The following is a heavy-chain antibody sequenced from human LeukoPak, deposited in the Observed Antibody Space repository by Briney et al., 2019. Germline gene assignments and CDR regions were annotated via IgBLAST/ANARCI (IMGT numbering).Heavy chain of an antibody. CDR2: IYDSRST. CDR3: ARDWMTGGESSYFDY. D-gene: IGHD1-26*01. J-gene: IGHJ4*02. V-gene: IGHV4-59*12. Sequence: PSETLSLTCTVSGGSTSSYYWTWIRQPPGEGLERIGYIYDSRSTNYNPSLNSRVTISADASKNQFSLKLNSVTAADTAVYYCARDWMTGGESSYFDYWGQGTLVTVSS. CDR1: GGSTSSYY.